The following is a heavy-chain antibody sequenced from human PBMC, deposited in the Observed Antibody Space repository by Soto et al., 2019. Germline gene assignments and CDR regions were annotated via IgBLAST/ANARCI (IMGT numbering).Heavy chain of an antibody. Sequence: GGSLRLSCAASGFTFSSYSMNWVRQAPGKGLEWVSSISSSSSYIYYADSVKGRFTISRGNAKNSLYLQMNSLRAEDTAVYYFARDGDYGGNLGYWGQGTLVTVSS. CDR2: ISSSSSYI. J-gene: IGHJ4*02. V-gene: IGHV3-21*01. CDR3: ARDGDYGGNLGY. CDR1: GFTFSSYS. D-gene: IGHD4-17*01.